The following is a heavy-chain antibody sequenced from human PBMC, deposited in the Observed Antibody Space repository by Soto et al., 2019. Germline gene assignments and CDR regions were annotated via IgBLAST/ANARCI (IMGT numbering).Heavy chain of an antibody. V-gene: IGHV3-23*01. CDR2: ISGGGGST. D-gene: IGHD3-10*01. CDR3: AKMGRAVADIGYFDY. Sequence: EVQLLESGGGLVQPGGSLRLSCAASGFTFSNYAMTCVRQAPGKGLEWVSSISGGGGSTFYADSVKPRFTISRDNSKNPIQMKMRRRRAEDTAIYYCAKMGRAVADIGYFDYWGQGTLVTVSS. CDR1: GFTFSNYA. J-gene: IGHJ4*02.